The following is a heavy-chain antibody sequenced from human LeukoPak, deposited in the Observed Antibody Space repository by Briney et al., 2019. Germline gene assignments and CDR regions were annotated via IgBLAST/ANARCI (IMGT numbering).Heavy chain of an antibody. J-gene: IGHJ1*01. V-gene: IGHV1-8*01. Sequence: ASVKVSCKASGYTFTSYDINWVRQATGQGLEWMGWMNPNSGNTGYAQKFRGRVTMTRNTSISTAYMELSSLRSEDTAVYYCARAAGLNQAEYFQHWGQGTLVTVSS. CDR2: MNPNSGNT. D-gene: IGHD1-14*01. CDR1: GYTFTSYD. CDR3: ARAAGLNQAEYFQH.